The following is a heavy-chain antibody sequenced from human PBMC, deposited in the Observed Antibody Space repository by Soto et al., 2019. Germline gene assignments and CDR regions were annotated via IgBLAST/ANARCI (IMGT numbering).Heavy chain of an antibody. CDR2: ISGSGGST. CDR1: GFTFSSYA. D-gene: IGHD2-8*02. J-gene: IGHJ6*02. V-gene: IGHV3-23*01. Sequence: GGSLRLSCAASGFTFSSYAMSWVRQAPGKGLEWVSAISGSGGSTYYADSVKGRFTISRDNSKNTLYLQMNSLRAEDTAVYYCARCNGGVPLFFGMDVWGQGTTVTVSS. CDR3: ARCNGGVPLFFGMDV.